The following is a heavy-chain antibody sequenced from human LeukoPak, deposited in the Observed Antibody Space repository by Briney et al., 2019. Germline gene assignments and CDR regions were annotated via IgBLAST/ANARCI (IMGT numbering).Heavy chain of an antibody. Sequence: ASVKVSCKASGYTFTSYDINWVRQATGQGLEWMGWMNPNSGNTGYAQKFQGRVTMTRNTSISTAYMELSSLRSEDTAVYYCAIVGPRNWNWGFRHCFDPWGQGTLVTVSS. CDR2: MNPNSGNT. V-gene: IGHV1-8*01. D-gene: IGHD1-7*01. J-gene: IGHJ5*02. CDR1: GYTFTSYD. CDR3: AIVGPRNWNWGFRHCFDP.